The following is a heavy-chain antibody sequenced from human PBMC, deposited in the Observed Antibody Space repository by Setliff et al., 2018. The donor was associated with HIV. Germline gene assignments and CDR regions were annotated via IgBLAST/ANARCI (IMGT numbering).Heavy chain of an antibody. CDR3: ARKLRPGHGVDV. CDR2: IDQDGSEK. CDR1: RFDFNNYW. D-gene: IGHD3-10*01. J-gene: IGHJ6*02. Sequence: PGGSLRLSCAASRFDFNNYWMCWVRQAPGKELEWVANIDQDGSEKNYVDSVKGRFTISRDNAKNSMDLQMNSLRADDTAIYYCARKLRPGHGVDVWGQGTTVTVSS. V-gene: IGHV3-7*01.